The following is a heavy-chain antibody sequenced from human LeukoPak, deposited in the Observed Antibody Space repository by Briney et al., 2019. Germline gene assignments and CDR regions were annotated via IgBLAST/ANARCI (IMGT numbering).Heavy chain of an antibody. CDR2: INHSGST. J-gene: IGHJ4*02. V-gene: IGHV4-39*07. CDR3: ARGGEMATGLVYFDY. D-gene: IGHD5-24*01. CDR1: GGSISSGDYY. Sequence: SETLSLTCTVSGGSISSGDYYWSWIRQPPGKGLEWIGEINHSGSTNYNPSLKSRVTISVDTSKNQFSLKLSSVTAADTAVYYCARGGEMATGLVYFDYWGQGTLVTVSS.